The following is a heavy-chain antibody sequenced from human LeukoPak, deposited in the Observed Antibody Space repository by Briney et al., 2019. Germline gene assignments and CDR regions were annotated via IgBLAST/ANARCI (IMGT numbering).Heavy chain of an antibody. CDR1: GYTFTGYY. Sequence: ASVKVSCKASGYTFTGYYMHWVRQAPGQGLEWMGIINPSGGSTSYAQKFQGRVTMTRDTSTSTVYMELSSLRSEDTAVYYCGYDSSGYSLDYWGQGTLVTVSS. CDR3: GYDSSGYSLDY. CDR2: INPSGGST. V-gene: IGHV1-46*01. J-gene: IGHJ4*02. D-gene: IGHD3-22*01.